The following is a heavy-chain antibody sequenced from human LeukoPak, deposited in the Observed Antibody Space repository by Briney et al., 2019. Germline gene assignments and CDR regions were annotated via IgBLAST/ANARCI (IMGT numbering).Heavy chain of an antibody. V-gene: IGHV4-59*08. Sequence: PSETLSLTCTVSGGSISIYYWSWIRQPPGKGLEWIGYIYYSGSTNYNPSLKSRVTISVDTSKNQFSLKLSSVTAADTAVYYCAKHGYSGYDYWGASFDYWGQGTLVTVSS. CDR2: IYYSGST. J-gene: IGHJ4*02. D-gene: IGHD5-12*01. CDR3: AKHGYSGYDYWGASFDY. CDR1: GGSISIYY.